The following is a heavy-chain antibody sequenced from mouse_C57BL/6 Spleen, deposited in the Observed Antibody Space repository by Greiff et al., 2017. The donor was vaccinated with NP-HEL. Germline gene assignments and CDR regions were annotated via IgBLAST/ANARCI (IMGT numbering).Heavy chain of an antibody. CDR2: IYPGSGST. D-gene: IGHD2-5*01. J-gene: IGHJ2*01. Sequence: QVQLQQSGAELVKPGASVKMSCKASGYTFTSYWITWVKQRPGQGLEWIGDIYPGSGSTNYNEKFKSKATLTVDTSSSTAYMQLSSLTSEDSAVYYCARERDEGYSNYVGVDYWGQGTTLTVSS. CDR3: ARERDEGYSNYVGVDY. V-gene: IGHV1-55*01. CDR1: GYTFTSYW.